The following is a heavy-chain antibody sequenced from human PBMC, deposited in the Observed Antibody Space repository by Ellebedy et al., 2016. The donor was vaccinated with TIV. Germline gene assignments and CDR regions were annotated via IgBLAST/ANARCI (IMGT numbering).Heavy chain of an antibody. CDR1: GFTFNKFW. D-gene: IGHD2-21*02. Sequence: GESLKISXVASGFTFNKFWMSWVRQAPGKGLEWVAVISYDGSNRFYADSVRGRFTISRDDSKNTLYLQMNSLRPEDTAVYYCARDLVYCGGDCRDYWGQGTLVTVSS. J-gene: IGHJ4*02. V-gene: IGHV3-30*03. CDR2: ISYDGSNR. CDR3: ARDLVYCGGDCRDY.